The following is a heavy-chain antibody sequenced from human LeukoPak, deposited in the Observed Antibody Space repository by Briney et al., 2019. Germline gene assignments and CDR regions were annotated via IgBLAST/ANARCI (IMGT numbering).Heavy chain of an antibody. D-gene: IGHD3-22*01. CDR2: IRTKGNNYAT. CDR3: TRHADDTSN. J-gene: IGHJ4*02. Sequence: GGSLRLSCAASGFSFSGSTIHWVRQASGKGLEWVGRIRTKGNNYATAYAASVRGGFTISRDDSKNTAFLQMNSLKTEDTAMYCCTRHADDTSNWGQGTLVTVSS. CDR1: GFSFSGST. V-gene: IGHV3-73*01.